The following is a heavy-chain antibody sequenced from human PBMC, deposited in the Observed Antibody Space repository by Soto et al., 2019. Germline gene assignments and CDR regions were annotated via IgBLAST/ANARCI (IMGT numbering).Heavy chain of an antibody. CDR1: GFTYSSYA. V-gene: IGHV3-30-3*01. CDR3: AREYGIGGAAFDI. Sequence: QVQLVESGGGVVQPGRSLRLSCAASGFTYSSYAMHWVRQAPGKGLEWVAVISYDGSNKYYADSVKGRFTISRDNSKNTLYLQMNSLRAADTAVYYCAREYGIGGAAFDIWGQGTMVTVSS. D-gene: IGHD2-15*01. CDR2: ISYDGSNK. J-gene: IGHJ3*02.